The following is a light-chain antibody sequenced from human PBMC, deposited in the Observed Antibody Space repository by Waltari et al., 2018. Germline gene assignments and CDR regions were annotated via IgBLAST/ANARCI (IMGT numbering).Light chain of an antibody. CDR1: RGHSTSI. Sequence: QPVLTQSSSTSASLGSSVKLTCTLDRGHSTSIIAWHQQQAGKAPRYLMKLEDSGNYNKGSGVPDRFSGSSSGADRYLAIFNLQSEDEADYYCETWDSNTRVFGGGTKLTVL. J-gene: IGLJ3*02. V-gene: IGLV4-60*03. CDR2: LEDSGNY. CDR3: ETWDSNTRV.